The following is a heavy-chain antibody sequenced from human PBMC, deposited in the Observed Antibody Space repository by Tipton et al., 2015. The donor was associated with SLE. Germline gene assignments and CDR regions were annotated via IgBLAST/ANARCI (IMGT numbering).Heavy chain of an antibody. CDR1: GGSISGFY. V-gene: IGHV4-59*08. D-gene: IGHD6-19*01. Sequence: TLSLTCTVSGGSISGFYWSWIRQPPGKGLEWIGYSHYGGSTNYNPSLNSRVTISVDPSRNQFSLSLTFVTAADTAVYYCARLPSGLAGSRSPWFDPWGQGTRVTVSS. CDR3: ARLPSGLAGSRSPWFDP. CDR2: SHYGGST. J-gene: IGHJ5*02.